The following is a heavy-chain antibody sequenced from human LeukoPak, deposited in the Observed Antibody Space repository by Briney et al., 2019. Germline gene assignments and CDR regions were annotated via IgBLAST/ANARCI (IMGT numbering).Heavy chain of an antibody. CDR2: ILPILGVA. CDR3: AREGEATYGMDV. J-gene: IGHJ6*02. D-gene: IGHD5-24*01. CDR1: GGTFNIYS. V-gene: IGHV1-69*04. Sequence: ASVKDSCKTSGGTFNIYSINWVRQAPGRGREWMGRILPILGVANYAPKFQGRVTITADTSTGTAYMEWSSLRSEDTAVYYCAREGEATYGMDVWGPGTTVTVS.